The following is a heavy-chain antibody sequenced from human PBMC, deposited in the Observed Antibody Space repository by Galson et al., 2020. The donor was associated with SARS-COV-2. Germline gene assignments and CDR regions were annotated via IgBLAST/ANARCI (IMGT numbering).Heavy chain of an antibody. CDR2: ISAYNGNT. CDR3: ARTYYDFWSGYQQNYWYFDL. CDR1: GYTFTSYG. Sequence: ASVKVSCKASGYTFTSYGISWVRQAPGQGLEWMGWISAYNGNTNYAQKLQGRVTMTTDTSTSTAYMELRSLRSDDTAVYYCARTYYDFWSGYQQNYWYFDLWGRGTLVTVSS. V-gene: IGHV1-18*01. J-gene: IGHJ2*01. D-gene: IGHD3-3*01.